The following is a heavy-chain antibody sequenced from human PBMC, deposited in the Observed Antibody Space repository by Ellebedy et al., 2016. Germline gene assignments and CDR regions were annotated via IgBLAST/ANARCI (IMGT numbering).Heavy chain of an antibody. Sequence: GGSLRLXXEASGYTFTDYWIAWVRQRPGKGLEWMGIIYPEDADTKYSPSFEGQVTISADRTTRIASLQWRSLRDSDSAVYYCARGLLEGEPHGLAVWGQGTAVIVSS. CDR1: GYTFTDYW. J-gene: IGHJ6*02. D-gene: IGHD1-26*01. V-gene: IGHV5-51*01. CDR2: IYPEDADT. CDR3: ARGLLEGEPHGLAV.